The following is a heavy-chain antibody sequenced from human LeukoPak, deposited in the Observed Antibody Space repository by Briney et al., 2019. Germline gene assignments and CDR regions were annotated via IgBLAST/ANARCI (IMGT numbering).Heavy chain of an antibody. V-gene: IGHV3-21*01. CDR1: GFTFSSYR. J-gene: IGHJ4*02. CDR3: ASVRQSYSSGWSSLDY. D-gene: IGHD6-19*01. CDR2: ISSSSSYI. Sequence: GGSLRLSCAASGFTFSSYRMNWARQAPGKGLEWVSSISSSSSYIYYADSVKGRFTISRDNAKNSLYLQINSLRAEDTAVYYFASVRQSYSSGWSSLDYWGQGTLVTVSS.